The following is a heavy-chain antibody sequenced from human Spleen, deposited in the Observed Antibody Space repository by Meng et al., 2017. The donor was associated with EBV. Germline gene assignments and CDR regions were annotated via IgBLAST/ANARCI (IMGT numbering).Heavy chain of an antibody. CDR2: IFHTETT. CDR3: ARTIYGDYPRIDP. Sequence: QEAGAGLGKRSGTLALTCVVSGGSISSGNWWSWVRQPPGKGLEWIGEIFHTETTNYNPSLKGRVTVSLDKSRNQFFLKLSSVTAADTAVYYCARTIYGDYPRIDPWGQGTLVTVSS. CDR1: GGSISSGNW. D-gene: IGHD4-17*01. V-gene: IGHV4-4*02. J-gene: IGHJ5*02.